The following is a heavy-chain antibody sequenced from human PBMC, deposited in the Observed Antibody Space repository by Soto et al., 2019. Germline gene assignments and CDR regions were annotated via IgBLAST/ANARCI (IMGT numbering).Heavy chain of an antibody. Sequence: GASVKVSCKVSGYTLTELSMHWVRQAPGKGLEWMGGFDPEDGETIYAQKFQGRVTMTEDTSTDTAYMELSSLRSEDTAVYYCATEVKAGYYHQPYYYYYMDVWGKGTTVTVSS. CDR3: ATEVKAGYYHQPYYYYYMDV. D-gene: IGHD3-22*01. CDR2: FDPEDGET. CDR1: GYTLTELS. V-gene: IGHV1-24*01. J-gene: IGHJ6*03.